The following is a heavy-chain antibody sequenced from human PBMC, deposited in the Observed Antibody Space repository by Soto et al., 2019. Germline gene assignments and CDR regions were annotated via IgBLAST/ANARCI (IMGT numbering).Heavy chain of an antibody. CDR2: IKPSGGTT. V-gene: IGHV1-46*01. CDR1: GFTFTTYF. Sequence: QVQLVQSGAEVKKPGASVKISCRASGFTFTTYFMHWFRQAPGQGLQWVGIIKPSGGTTDYVQEFQDRVTMTRDTSTSTVYMELSSLTSADTAVYYCAREYPSTYYCDSGGQGTLVTVSS. CDR3: AREYPSTYYCDS. J-gene: IGHJ4*02.